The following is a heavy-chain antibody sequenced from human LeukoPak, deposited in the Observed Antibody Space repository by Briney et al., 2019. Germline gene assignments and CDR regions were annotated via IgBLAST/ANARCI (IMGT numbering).Heavy chain of an antibody. D-gene: IGHD2-21*01. V-gene: IGHV3-48*04. CDR2: ISSSANTI. Sequence: PGGSLRLSCAASGFTFSSYSMNWVRQAPGKGLEWVSYISSSANTIYYADSVKGRFTISRDNAKNSLYLQMNSLRAEDTAVYYCCGASFGYWGQGTLVTVSS. CDR3: CGASFGY. CDR1: GFTFSSYS. J-gene: IGHJ4*02.